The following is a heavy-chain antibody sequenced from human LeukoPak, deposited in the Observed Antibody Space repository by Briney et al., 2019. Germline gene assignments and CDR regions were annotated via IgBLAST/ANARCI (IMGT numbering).Heavy chain of an antibody. Sequence: PGGSLRLSCAASGFTFSSYWMTWVRQAPGKGLEWVANVRQDGGQKYYVYSVKGRFTISRDNAGSSLYLQMNSLRAEDTAVYYCGTQRSTGAIDYWAQGTLVTVSS. V-gene: IGHV3-7*01. D-gene: IGHD1-1*01. CDR2: VRQDGGQK. J-gene: IGHJ4*02. CDR1: GFTFSSYW. CDR3: GTQRSTGAIDY.